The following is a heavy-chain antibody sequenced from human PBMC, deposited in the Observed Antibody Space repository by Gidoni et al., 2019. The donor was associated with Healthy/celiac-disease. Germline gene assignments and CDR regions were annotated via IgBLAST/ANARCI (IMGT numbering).Heavy chain of an antibody. CDR1: RFPFSSYW. CDR2: IHGDGSST. CDR3: ARGLAVTGTGDYYYMDV. D-gene: IGHD6-19*01. Sequence: EVQLVESGGGLVQPGGSLRLSCVASRFPFSSYWMHWVRQAPGKGLVWVSRIHGDGSSTSYADSVKGRFTISRDNAKNTLYLEMNSLRAEDTAVYYCARGLAVTGTGDYYYMDVWGKGTSVTVSS. J-gene: IGHJ6*03. V-gene: IGHV3-74*01.